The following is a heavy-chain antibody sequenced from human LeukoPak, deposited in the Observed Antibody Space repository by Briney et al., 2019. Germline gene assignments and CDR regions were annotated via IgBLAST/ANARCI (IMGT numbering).Heavy chain of an antibody. J-gene: IGHJ6*03. CDR2: IIPIFGTA. D-gene: IGHD3-22*01. Sequence: ASVKVSCKASGGTFSSYAISWVRQAPGQGLEWMGGIIPIFGTANYAQKFQGRVTMTEDRSIETAYLDLTSLRSEDTAVYYCATHYDGGAYYPQYYYYQMDVWGKGTTITVSS. CDR3: ATHYDGGAYYPQYYYYQMDV. V-gene: IGHV1-69*06. CDR1: GGTFSSYA.